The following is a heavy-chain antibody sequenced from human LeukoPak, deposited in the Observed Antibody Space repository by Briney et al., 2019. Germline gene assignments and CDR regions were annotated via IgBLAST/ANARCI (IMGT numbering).Heavy chain of an antibody. CDR3: ARRMVRGGGLAMAFDI. D-gene: IGHD3-10*01. CDR2: IYPGDSDT. Sequence: GESLKISCKGSGYSFTNYWIGWVRHMPGKGLEWMGIIYPGDSDTRYSPSFQGQVTISADKSISTAYLQWSSLKASGTAMYYCARRMVRGGGLAMAFDIWGQGTMVTVSS. V-gene: IGHV5-51*01. J-gene: IGHJ3*02. CDR1: GYSFTNYW.